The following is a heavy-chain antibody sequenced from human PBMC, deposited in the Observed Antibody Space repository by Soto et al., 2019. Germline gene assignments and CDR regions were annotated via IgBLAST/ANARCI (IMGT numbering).Heavy chain of an antibody. V-gene: IGHV1-18*01. CDR3: ATIGVSSGHESPDFDS. CDR2: ISGFNGNT. D-gene: IGHD3-16*01. CDR1: GYTFNFYG. Sequence: QVQLVQSGAEVKKPGASVKVSCKASGYTFNFYGITWVRQAPGQGLEWMGWISGFNGNTNYAADLQGRVTMTTDTSTSTAYMELRGLRSDDTAVYYCATIGVSSGHESPDFDSWGQGTLVTVSS. J-gene: IGHJ4*02.